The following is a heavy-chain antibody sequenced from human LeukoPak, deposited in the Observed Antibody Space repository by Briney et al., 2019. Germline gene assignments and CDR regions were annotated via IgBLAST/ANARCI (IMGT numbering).Heavy chain of an antibody. Sequence: SETLSLTCAVYGGSFSGYYWSWICQPPGKGLEWIGEINHSGSTNYNPSLKSRVTISVDTSKNQFSLKLSSVTAADTAVYYCARETTVTTGAFDIWGQGTMVTVSS. J-gene: IGHJ3*02. CDR3: ARETTVTTGAFDI. CDR1: GGSFSGYY. V-gene: IGHV4-34*01. D-gene: IGHD4-11*01. CDR2: INHSGST.